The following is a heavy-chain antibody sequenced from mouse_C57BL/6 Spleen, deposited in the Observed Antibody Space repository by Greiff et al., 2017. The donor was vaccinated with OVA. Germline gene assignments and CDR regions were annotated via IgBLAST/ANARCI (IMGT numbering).Heavy chain of an antibody. D-gene: IGHD1-1*01. CDR2: INPNNGGT. Sequence: VQLKQSGPELVKPGASVKMSCKASGYTFTDYNMHWVKQSHGKSLEWIGYINPNNGGTSYNQKFKGKATLTVNKSSSTAYMELRSLTSEDSAVYYCARWGGSSYWYFDVWGTGTTVTVSS. J-gene: IGHJ1*03. CDR1: GYTFTDYN. V-gene: IGHV1-22*01. CDR3: ARWGGSSYWYFDV.